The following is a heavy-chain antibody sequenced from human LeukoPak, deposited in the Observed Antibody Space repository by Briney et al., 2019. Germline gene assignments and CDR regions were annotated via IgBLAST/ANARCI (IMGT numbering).Heavy chain of an antibody. J-gene: IGHJ4*02. D-gene: IGHD4-17*01. Sequence: SETLSPTCAVSGYSISSGYYWAWIRQPPGKGLEWIGNMYHSGESYNNPSLKSRVTMSADTSKNQFSLKLTSVTAADTAVYYCAKVGAYGDYARHDYWGQGTLVTVSS. V-gene: IGHV4-38-2*01. CDR3: AKVGAYGDYARHDY. CDR2: MYHSGES. CDR1: GYSISSGYY.